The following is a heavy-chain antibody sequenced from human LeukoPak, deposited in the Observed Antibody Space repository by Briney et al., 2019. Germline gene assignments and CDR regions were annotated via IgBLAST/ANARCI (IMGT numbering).Heavy chain of an antibody. CDR1: GFTFSSYP. CDR2: ITGSGGST. V-gene: IGHV3-23*01. D-gene: IGHD2/OR15-2a*01. CDR3: ARAASMWGFFDY. J-gene: IGHJ4*02. Sequence: PGGSLRLSCAVSGFTFSSYPMTWVRQAPGPGLEWVSTITGSGGSTYYADSVKGRLTISRDNSKNTLYLHLNPLRVEDTAVYYCARAASMWGFFDYWGQGTLVTVSS.